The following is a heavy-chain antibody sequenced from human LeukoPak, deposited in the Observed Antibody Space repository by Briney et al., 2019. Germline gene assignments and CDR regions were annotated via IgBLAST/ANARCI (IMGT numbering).Heavy chain of an antibody. D-gene: IGHD2-2*02. CDR1: GFTFSTYW. CDR2: IKRDGSEK. CDR3: ARVYTGNRWHFDY. V-gene: IGHV3-7*03. Sequence: GVSLRLSCAASGFTFSTYWMSWVRQAPGKGLECVANIKRDGSEKYYVDSAKGRFTIFRDDAKSSLYLQMNSLRAEDTAVYFCARVYTGNRWHFDYWGQGTLVTASS. J-gene: IGHJ4*02.